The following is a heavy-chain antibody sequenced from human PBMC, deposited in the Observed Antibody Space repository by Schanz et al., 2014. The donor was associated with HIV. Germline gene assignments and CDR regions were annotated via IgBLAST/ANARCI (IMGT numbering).Heavy chain of an antibody. J-gene: IGHJ6*02. D-gene: IGHD3-3*01. V-gene: IGHV3-23*04. Sequence: EVHLVESGGGLVQPGGSLRLSCAASGFTFSSYAMSWVRQAPGRGLEWVSSISGSGDSTYYADSVKGRFTISRDNSKNTLYLQMNSLRAEDTAVYYCARDWRPNYDFWSGSIGVIGMDVWGQGTTVTVSS. CDR2: ISGSGDST. CDR1: GFTFSSYA. CDR3: ARDWRPNYDFWSGSIGVIGMDV.